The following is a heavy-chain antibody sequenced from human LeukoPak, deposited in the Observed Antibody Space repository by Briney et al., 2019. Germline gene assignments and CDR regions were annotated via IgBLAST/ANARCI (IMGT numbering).Heavy chain of an antibody. CDR2: FDPEDGET. CDR3: ARDFGEDGAYGMDV. D-gene: IGHD3-16*01. Sequence: GASVKVSCKVSGYTLTELSMHWVRQAPGKGLEWMGGFDPEDGETIYAQKFQGRVTITADESTSTAYMELSSLRSEDTAVYYCARDFGEDGAYGMDVWGQGTTVTVSS. J-gene: IGHJ6*02. V-gene: IGHV1-24*01. CDR1: GYTLTELS.